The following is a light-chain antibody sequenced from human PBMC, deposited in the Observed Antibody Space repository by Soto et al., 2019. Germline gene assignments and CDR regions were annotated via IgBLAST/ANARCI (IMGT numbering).Light chain of an antibody. V-gene: IGLV2-14*01. CDR2: DVT. CDR3: CSYRIDSTFH. Sequence: QSALTQPASVSGSPGQSITISCTGTSSDVGRYNYVSWYQQHPGEVPKLMIYDVTNRPSGVSNRFSGSKSGNTASLTISGLQAEDEADYYCCSYRIDSTFHFGTGTKLTVL. CDR1: SSDVGRYNY. J-gene: IGLJ1*01.